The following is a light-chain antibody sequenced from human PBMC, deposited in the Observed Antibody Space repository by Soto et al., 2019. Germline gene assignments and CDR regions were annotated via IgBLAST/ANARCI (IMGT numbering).Light chain of an antibody. J-gene: IGLJ2*01. CDR2: EVS. Sequence: QSVLTQPASVSGSPGQSITISCTGTSSDVGGYNYVSWYQQHPGKAPKLMIYEVSNRPSGVSNRFSGSKSGNTASLTISGLQAEDEADYYCSSYTSRSTLVVFGGGTTLTV. CDR1: SSDVGGYNY. V-gene: IGLV2-14*01. CDR3: SSYTSRSTLVV.